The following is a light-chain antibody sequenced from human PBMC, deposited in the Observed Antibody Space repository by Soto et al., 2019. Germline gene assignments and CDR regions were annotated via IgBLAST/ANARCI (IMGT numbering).Light chain of an antibody. V-gene: IGKV1-39*01. Sequence: DIQMTQSPSSLSASIGDRVTITCRASQSTNTYLNGYQQKPGKAPKLLIYATSRLQSGVPSRFSGDGSETDFTLTISSLQPEDFASYYCQQSYISPLTFGGGTKVEIK. CDR2: ATS. J-gene: IGKJ4*01. CDR1: QSTNTY. CDR3: QQSYISPLT.